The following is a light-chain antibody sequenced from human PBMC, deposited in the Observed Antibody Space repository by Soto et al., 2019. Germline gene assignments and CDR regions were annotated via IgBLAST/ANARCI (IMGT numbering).Light chain of an antibody. CDR2: LNSDGSH. V-gene: IGLV4-69*01. CDR3: ESWSTGIRV. Sequence: QPVLTQPPSASASLGASVKLTCTLSSGHNSYAIAWHQQQPEKGPRYLMKLNSDGSHSKGDGIPDRFSGSSSGAERYLTISSLQSEDEADYFCESWSTGIRVFGGGTKVTVL. CDR1: SGHNSYA. J-gene: IGLJ3*02.